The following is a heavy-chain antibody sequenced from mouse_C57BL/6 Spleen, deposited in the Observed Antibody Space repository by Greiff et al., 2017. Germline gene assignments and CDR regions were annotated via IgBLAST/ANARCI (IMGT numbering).Heavy chain of an antibody. CDR3: AREIPKYYYAMDY. CDR1: GFTFSDYG. V-gene: IGHV5-17*01. Sequence: EVKLVESGGGLVKPGGSLKLSCAASGFTFSDYGMHWVRQAPEKGLEWVAYISSGSSTIYYADTVKGRFTISRDNAYNTLFLQMTSLRSEDTAMYYCAREIPKYYYAMDYWGQGTSVTVSS. J-gene: IGHJ4*01. CDR2: ISSGSSTI.